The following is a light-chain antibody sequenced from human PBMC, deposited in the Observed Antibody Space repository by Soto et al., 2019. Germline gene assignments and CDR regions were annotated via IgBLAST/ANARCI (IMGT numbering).Light chain of an antibody. Sequence: DIQMTQSPSSLSASVGDRVTITCQASQDISNYLNWYQQKPGKAPKHLIYDTTNLETGVPSRFSGSGSGTDFTFTISSLQPEDIATYYCQQYDNLPPFTFGPGTKVDIK. V-gene: IGKV1-33*01. J-gene: IGKJ3*01. CDR3: QQYDNLPPFT. CDR1: QDISNY. CDR2: DTT.